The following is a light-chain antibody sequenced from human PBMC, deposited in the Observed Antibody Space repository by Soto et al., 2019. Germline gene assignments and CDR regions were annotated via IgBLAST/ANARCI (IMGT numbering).Light chain of an antibody. CDR2: GAS. CDR1: QSVSSSY. V-gene: IGKV3-20*01. Sequence: EIVVTQAPGTLSLSPGERATLSCRASQSVSSSYLAWYQQKPGQAPRLLIYGASSRATGIPDRLSGSGSGTDFTLTISRLEPEDFEVYYCQQYGSSPYTFGQRTKLEIK. CDR3: QQYGSSPYT. J-gene: IGKJ2*01.